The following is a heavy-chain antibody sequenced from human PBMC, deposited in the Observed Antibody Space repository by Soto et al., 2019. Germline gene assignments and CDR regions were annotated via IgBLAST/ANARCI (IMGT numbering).Heavy chain of an antibody. CDR3: ARDTPPLGTFDY. CDR1: GFTFSSYG. V-gene: IGHV3-33*01. CDR2: IWYDGSNK. D-gene: IGHD3-10*01. Sequence: GGSLRLSCAASGFTFSSYGMHWVRQAPCKGLEWVAVIWYDGSNKYYADSVKGRFTISRDNSKNTLYLQMNSLRAEDTAVYYCARDTPPLGTFDYWGQGTLVTVSS. J-gene: IGHJ4*02.